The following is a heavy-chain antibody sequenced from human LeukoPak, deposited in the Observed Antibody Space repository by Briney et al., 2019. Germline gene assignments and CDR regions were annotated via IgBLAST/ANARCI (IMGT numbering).Heavy chain of an antibody. J-gene: IGHJ5*02. CDR1: GFTVSSNY. V-gene: IGHV3-53*01. Sequence: PGGSLRLSCAASGFTVSSNYMSWVRQAPGKGLEWVSVIYSGGSTYYADSVKGRFTISRDNSKNTLCLQMNSLRAEDTAVYYCARVDYSNYGWFDPWGQGTLVTVSS. CDR3: ARVDYSNYGWFDP. D-gene: IGHD4-11*01. CDR2: IYSGGST.